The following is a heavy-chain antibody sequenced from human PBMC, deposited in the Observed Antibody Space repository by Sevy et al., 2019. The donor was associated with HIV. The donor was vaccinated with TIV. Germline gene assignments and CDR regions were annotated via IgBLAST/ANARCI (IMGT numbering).Heavy chain of an antibody. J-gene: IGHJ3*02. CDR3: AREIKMSGSSGKDAFDI. V-gene: IGHV3-74*01. D-gene: IGHD1-26*01. Sequence: GRSLRLSCAASGFTLSTYWMHWVRQPPGKGLVWVSRINRDGSSTSYADSVKGRFTISRDNAKNTLFLQMNSLSAEDTAVYYCAREIKMSGSSGKDAFDIWGQGTMVTVSS. CDR1: GFTLSTYW. CDR2: INRDGSST.